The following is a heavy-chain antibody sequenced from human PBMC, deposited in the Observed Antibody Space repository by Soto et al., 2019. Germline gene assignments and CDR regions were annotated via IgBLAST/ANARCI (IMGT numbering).Heavy chain of an antibody. CDR1: GYTFTGYY. Sequence: ASVKVSCKASGYTFTGYYMHWVRQAPGQGLEWMGWINPNSGGTNYAQKFQGWVTMTRDTSISTAYMELSRLRSDDTAVYYCATSFGSGYRAFDDWGQGVLVTVSS. CDR3: ATSFGSGYRAFDD. CDR2: INPNSGGT. D-gene: IGHD3-10*01. V-gene: IGHV1-2*04. J-gene: IGHJ4*02.